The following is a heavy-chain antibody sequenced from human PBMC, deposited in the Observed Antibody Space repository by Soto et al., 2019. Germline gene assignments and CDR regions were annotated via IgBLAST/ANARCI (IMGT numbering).Heavy chain of an antibody. Sequence: GGSLSLSCAVSGFTFSSYEMNWVRQAPGKGLEWVSYIGTSGKTIYYADSVRGRFTISRDNAKNSLYLQMNSLRAEDTAVYFCARDPAIYSGKFDYGLDVWGRGTTVTVSS. J-gene: IGHJ6*02. CDR1: GFTFSSYE. CDR2: IGTSGKTI. D-gene: IGHD4-4*01. CDR3: ARDPAIYSGKFDYGLDV. V-gene: IGHV3-48*03.